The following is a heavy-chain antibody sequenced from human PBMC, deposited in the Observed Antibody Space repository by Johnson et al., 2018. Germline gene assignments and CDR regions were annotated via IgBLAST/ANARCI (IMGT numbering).Heavy chain of an antibody. CDR2: IGTAGDT. Sequence: VQLVESGGGLVQPGGSLRLSCAASGFTFSSYDMHWVRQATGNGLEWVPAIGTAGDTYYPGSVKVRFTIYSENAKNSVYLQMNSLSAGDTAGDYWARGGIHWGPRLDMDVWGKGTTVTVSS. D-gene: IGHD7-27*01. CDR3: ARGGIHWGPRLDMDV. J-gene: IGHJ6*03. CDR1: GFTFSSYD. V-gene: IGHV3-13*01.